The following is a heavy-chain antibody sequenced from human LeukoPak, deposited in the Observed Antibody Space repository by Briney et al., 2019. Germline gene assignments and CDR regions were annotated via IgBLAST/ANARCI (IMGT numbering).Heavy chain of an antibody. Sequence: GESLKISCKCSGYSFSSYWIGWVRQMPGKGLEWMGIIYPGDSDTRYSPSFQGQVTTSADKSISTAYLQWSSLKASDTAMYYCARQTRDAFDIWGQGTMVTVSS. CDR2: IYPGDSDT. D-gene: IGHD1-1*01. V-gene: IGHV5-51*01. J-gene: IGHJ3*02. CDR1: GYSFSSYW. CDR3: ARQTRDAFDI.